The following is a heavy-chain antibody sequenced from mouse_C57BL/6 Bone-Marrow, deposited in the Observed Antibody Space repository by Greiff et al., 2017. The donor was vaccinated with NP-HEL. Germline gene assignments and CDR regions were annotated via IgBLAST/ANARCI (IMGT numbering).Heavy chain of an antibody. CDR2: IYPRSGNT. CDR1: GYTFTSYG. J-gene: IGHJ3*01. D-gene: IGHD1-1*01. V-gene: IGHV1-81*01. CDR3: VITTEPFAY. Sequence: QVQLQQSGAELARPGASVKLSCKASGYTFTSYGISWVKQSTGQGLEWIGAIYPRSGNTYYNEKFKGKATLTADKSSSTAYMELRSLTSEDSAVDFCVITTEPFAYWGQGTLVTVSA.